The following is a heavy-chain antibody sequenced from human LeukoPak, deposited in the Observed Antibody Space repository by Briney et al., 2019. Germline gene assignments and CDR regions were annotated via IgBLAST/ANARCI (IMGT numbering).Heavy chain of an antibody. Sequence: GGSLRLSCAASGFTFSSYSMNWVRQAPGKGLEWVSSISSSSSYINYADSVKGRFTISRDNAKNSLYLQMNSLGAEDTAVYYCARDHEDGNYCMDVWGQGTTVTVS. V-gene: IGHV3-21*01. CDR1: GFTFSSYS. J-gene: IGHJ6*02. CDR2: ISSSSSYI. CDR3: ARDHEDGNYCMDV.